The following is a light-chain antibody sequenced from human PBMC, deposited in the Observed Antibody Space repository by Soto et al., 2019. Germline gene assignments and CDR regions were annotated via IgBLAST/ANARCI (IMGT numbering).Light chain of an antibody. V-gene: IGKV1-5*03. CDR2: KAS. CDR3: QQYNSYSPLT. J-gene: IGKJ4*01. Sequence: DIQMTQSPSTLSASVGDRVTITCRASQSISSWLAWYHQKPGKAPKLLIYKASSLESGVPSRFSGSGSGTEFTLTISSLQPDDFAAYYCQQYNSYSPLTFGGGTKVDI. CDR1: QSISSW.